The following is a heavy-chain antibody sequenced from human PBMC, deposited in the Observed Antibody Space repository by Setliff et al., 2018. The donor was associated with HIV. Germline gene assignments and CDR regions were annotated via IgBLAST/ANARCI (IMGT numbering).Heavy chain of an antibody. J-gene: IGHJ2*01. CDR1: GGTFSSYG. CDR2: IIPMFGTA. V-gene: IGHV1-69*13. CDR3: ARGHSSSTNWFFDL. Sequence: SVKVSCKASGGTFSSYGINWVRQAPGQGLEWMGGIIPMFGTANYAQKFQGRVTITADESTSTVYMDLNRLTSDDTAMYYCARGHSSSTNWFFDLWGRGTLVTVSS. D-gene: IGHD6-6*01.